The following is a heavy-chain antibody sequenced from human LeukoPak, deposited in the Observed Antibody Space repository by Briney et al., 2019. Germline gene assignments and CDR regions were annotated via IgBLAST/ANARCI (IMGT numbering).Heavy chain of an antibody. CDR3: ARDGGSAWFLDY. Sequence: GGSLRLSCAASGFTFSTYSMNWVRQAPGKGLEWVSSITSSRIYIYYADSVKGRFTISRDNAKNSLYLQMNSLRAEDTAVYYCARDGGSAWFLDYWGQGTLVTVSS. D-gene: IGHD6-19*01. V-gene: IGHV3-21*01. CDR1: GFTFSTYS. CDR2: ITSSRIYI. J-gene: IGHJ4*02.